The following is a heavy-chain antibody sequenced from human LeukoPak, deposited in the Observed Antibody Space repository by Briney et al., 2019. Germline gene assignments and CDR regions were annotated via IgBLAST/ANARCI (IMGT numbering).Heavy chain of an antibody. CDR2: INEDGSAK. J-gene: IGHJ6*03. CDR3: ARAYYDSSGYYPRLYYYYYYMDV. V-gene: IGHV3-7*04. CDR1: GFTFTRYW. Sequence: GGSLRLSCAASGFTFTRYWMSWVRQAPGKGLEWVANINEDGSAKHYVDSVKGRFTISRDNAKNSVYLQMNSLRVEDTAVYYCARAYYDSSGYYPRLYYYYYYMDVWGKGTTVTVSS. D-gene: IGHD3-22*01.